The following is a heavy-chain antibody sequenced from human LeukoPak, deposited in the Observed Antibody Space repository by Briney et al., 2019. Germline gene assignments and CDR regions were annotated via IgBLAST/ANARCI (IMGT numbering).Heavy chain of an antibody. CDR3: ARDLLLSSVFDP. CDR1: GDYIGRINYY. J-gene: IGHJ5*02. Sequence: SETLSLTCTISGDYIGRINYYWGWIRQPPGKGLEWIVSMSYSGHTYYNPSLKSRVTTSIDTSKNQLSLNLKSVTAADTAVYYCARDLLLSSVFDPWGQGTLVTVSS. V-gene: IGHV4-39*07. CDR2: MSYSGHT. D-gene: IGHD3-10*01.